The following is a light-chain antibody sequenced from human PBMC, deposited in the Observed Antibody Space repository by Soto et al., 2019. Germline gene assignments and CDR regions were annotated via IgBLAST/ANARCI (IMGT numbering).Light chain of an antibody. V-gene: IGKV3-15*01. CDR3: QQYGSSPLT. CDR1: QSVGSN. Sequence: EIVMAQSPATLSVSPGERATLSCRASQSVGSNLAWYQQKPGQAPRLLIYGASTRVTGIPARFSGSGSGTEFTLTISRLEPEDFAVYSCQQYGSSPLTFGGGTKVEIK. J-gene: IGKJ4*01. CDR2: GAS.